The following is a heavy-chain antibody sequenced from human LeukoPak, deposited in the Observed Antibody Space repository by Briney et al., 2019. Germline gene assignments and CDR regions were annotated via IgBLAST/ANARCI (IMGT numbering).Heavy chain of an antibody. CDR3: AKDMVGADYYYYGMDV. CDR1: RFTFDDYA. D-gene: IGHD1-26*01. CDR2: LSWSSGSI. Sequence: GGSLRLSCAASRFTFDDYAMHWVRQAPGKGLEWVSGLSWSSGSIGYADSVKGRFTISRDNAKNSLYLQMNSLRAEDTALCYCAKDMVGADYYYYGMDVWGQGTTVTVSS. J-gene: IGHJ6*02. V-gene: IGHV3-9*01.